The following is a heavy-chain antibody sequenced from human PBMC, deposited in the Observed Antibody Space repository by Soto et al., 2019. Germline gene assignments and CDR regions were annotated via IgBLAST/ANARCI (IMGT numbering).Heavy chain of an antibody. CDR1: GYTFTSYD. V-gene: IGHV1-8*01. CDR2: MNPNSGNT. Sequence: QVQLVQSGAEVKKPGASVKVSCKASGYTFTSYDINWVRQATGQGLEWRGWMNPNSGNTGYAQKFQGRVTMTMNTSLSTAYMAPSSLRSEDTAVYYCARERTGTASMDVWGQGTTVTVSS. D-gene: IGHD1-1*01. CDR3: ARERTGTASMDV. J-gene: IGHJ6*02.